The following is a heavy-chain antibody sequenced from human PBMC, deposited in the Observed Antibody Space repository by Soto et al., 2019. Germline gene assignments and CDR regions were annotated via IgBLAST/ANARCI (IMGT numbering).Heavy chain of an antibody. J-gene: IGHJ4*02. CDR1: GYSISSGYY. CDR3: ARVTGDGSRAFDDYLQQPGWVLDY. CDR2: IYHSGSP. V-gene: IGHV4-38-2*02. Sequence: SETLSLGCTVSGYSISSGYYWGWNRQPPGKGREWIGSIYHSGSPYYNPSLKSRVTIPVDTSKDQFSLKLSSVTAACTAVYYCARVTGDGSRAFDDYLQQPGWVLDYWGQGTLVTVS. D-gene: IGHD4-17*01.